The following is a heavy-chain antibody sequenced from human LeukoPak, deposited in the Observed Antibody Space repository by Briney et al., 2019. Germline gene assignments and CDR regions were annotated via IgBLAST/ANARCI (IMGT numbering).Heavy chain of an antibody. V-gene: IGHV3-53*01. Sequence: GGSLRLSCAASGFTVSSNYMSWVRQAPGKGLEWVSVIYSGGSTYYADSVKGRFTISRDNSKNTLCLQMNSLRAEDTAVYYCARVGRGYSYGLIDYWGQGTLVTVSS. D-gene: IGHD5-18*01. CDR1: GFTVSSNY. CDR3: ARVGRGYSYGLIDY. J-gene: IGHJ4*02. CDR2: IYSGGST.